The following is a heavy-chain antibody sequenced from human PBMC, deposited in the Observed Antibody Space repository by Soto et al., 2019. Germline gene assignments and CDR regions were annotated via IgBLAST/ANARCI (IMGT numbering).Heavy chain of an antibody. J-gene: IGHJ2*01. Sequence: QVQLQESGPGLVKPSETLSLTCTVSGGSISTYYWSWIRQPPGKGLEWIGYVYYSGSTNYNPSLKSRVTISEDTSKNQFSLKLSSVTAADTAVYYCARALRVLPGSYWYFDLWGRGTLVTVSS. V-gene: IGHV4-59*01. CDR1: GGSISTYY. CDR3: ARALRVLPGSYWYFDL. D-gene: IGHD6-6*01. CDR2: VYYSGST.